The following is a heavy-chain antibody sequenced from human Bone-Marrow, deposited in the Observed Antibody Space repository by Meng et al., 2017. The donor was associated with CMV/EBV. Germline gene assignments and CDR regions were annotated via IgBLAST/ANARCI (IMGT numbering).Heavy chain of an antibody. D-gene: IGHD6-19*01. CDR2: IYPPDSKT. Sequence: GESLKISCTASGYDFSTYWIGWVRQTPDKGLEWMGIIYPPDSKTKYSPSFQGHVTISVDKSISTAYLQWSSLKASDTAMYYCARQTSGWPNWFAPWGQGTVVTVDS. V-gene: IGHV5-51*01. CDR1: GYDFSTYW. J-gene: IGHJ5*02. CDR3: ARQTSGWPNWFAP.